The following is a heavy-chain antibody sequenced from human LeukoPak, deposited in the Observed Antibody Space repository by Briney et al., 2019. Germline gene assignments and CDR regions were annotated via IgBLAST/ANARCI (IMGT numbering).Heavy chain of an antibody. CDR2: IYPEDGEK. J-gene: IGHJ4*02. CDR3: ARLLALAHLDY. Sequence: ASVTVSCKVSGYTLTELSMHWVRQAPGKGLEGMGGIYPEDGEKIYAQKLQGRVTIIEDTSTHTAYMELSSLRSKDTAVYYCARLLALAHLDYWGQETLVTVSS. CDR1: GYTLTELS. V-gene: IGHV1-24*01.